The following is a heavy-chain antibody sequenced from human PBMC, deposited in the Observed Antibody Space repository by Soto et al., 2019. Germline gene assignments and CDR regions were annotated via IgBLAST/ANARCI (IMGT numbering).Heavy chain of an antibody. V-gene: IGHV4-39*01. Sequence: SETLSLTCTVPGVSISSGDYYWSWIRQHPGKGLEWIGSIYYSGSTYYNPSLKSRVTISVDTSKNQFSLKLSSVTAADTAVYYCASGYSGSYLDAFDIWGQGTMVTVSS. CDR2: IYYSGST. J-gene: IGHJ3*02. CDR1: GVSISSGDYY. D-gene: IGHD1-26*01. CDR3: ASGYSGSYLDAFDI.